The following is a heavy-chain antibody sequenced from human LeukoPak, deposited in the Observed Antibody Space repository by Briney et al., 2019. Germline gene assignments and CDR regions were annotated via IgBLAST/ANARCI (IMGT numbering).Heavy chain of an antibody. Sequence: GRSLRLSCAASGFTFSSYGMHWVRQAPGKGLEWVAAISYDGSYKYYADSVKGRFTISRDNSKNTLYLQMDSLRVEDTAIYYCAKKVLDYFGDTAFDYWGQGSLVTVSS. CDR3: AKKVLDYFGDTAFDY. D-gene: IGHD3/OR15-3a*01. J-gene: IGHJ4*02. V-gene: IGHV3-30*18. CDR2: ISYDGSYK. CDR1: GFTFSSYG.